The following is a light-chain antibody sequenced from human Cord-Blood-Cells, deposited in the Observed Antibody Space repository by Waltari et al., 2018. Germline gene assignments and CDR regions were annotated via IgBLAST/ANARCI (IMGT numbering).Light chain of an antibody. Sequence: DIPMTLSPSTLSASVGDRVTITCRASQSISSGLAWYQQKPGKAPKLLIYDASSLESGVPSRFSGSGSGTEFTLTISSLQPDDFATYYCQQYNSYTITFGQGTRLEIK. CDR2: DAS. CDR3: QQYNSYTIT. J-gene: IGKJ5*01. V-gene: IGKV1-5*01. CDR1: QSISSG.